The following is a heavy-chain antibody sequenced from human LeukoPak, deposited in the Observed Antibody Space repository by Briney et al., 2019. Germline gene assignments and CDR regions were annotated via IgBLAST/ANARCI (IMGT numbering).Heavy chain of an antibody. CDR1: GYTFTSYA. V-gene: IGHV1-3*01. D-gene: IGHD3-10*01. Sequence: ASVTVSCKASGYTFTSYAMHWVRQAPGQRLEWMGWINAGNGNTKYSQKFQGRVTITRDTSASTAYMELSSLRSEDTAVYYCASGPLPMVRGVILNWFDPWGQGTLVTVSS. CDR2: INAGNGNT. CDR3: ASGPLPMVRGVILNWFDP. J-gene: IGHJ5*02.